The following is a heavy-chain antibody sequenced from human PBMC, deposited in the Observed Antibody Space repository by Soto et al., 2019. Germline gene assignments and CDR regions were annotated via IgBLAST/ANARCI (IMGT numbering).Heavy chain of an antibody. V-gene: IGHV4-34*01. CDR2: INHSGST. CDR1: GGSFSGYY. CDR3: ASLSAPDGDFDY. Sequence: PSETLSLTCAVYGGSFSGYYWSWIRQPPGKGLEWIGEINHSGSTNYNPSLKSRATISVDTSKNQFSLKLSSVTAADTAVYYCASLSAPDGDFDYWGQGTLVTVS. D-gene: IGHD3-16*02. J-gene: IGHJ4*02.